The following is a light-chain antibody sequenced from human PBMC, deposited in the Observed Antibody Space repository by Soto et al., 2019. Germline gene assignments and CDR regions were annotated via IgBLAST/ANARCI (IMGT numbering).Light chain of an antibody. J-gene: IGKJ1*01. CDR2: WAS. V-gene: IGKV4-1*01. Sequence: DIVMTQSPDSLAVPLGERATINCKSSQSVLYSSNNKNYLAWYQQKPGQPPKLLIYWASTRESGVPDRFSGSGSGTDFTLTISSLQAEDVAVYYCQQYYSTLRTFGQGTKVEIK. CDR3: QQYYSTLRT. CDR1: QSVLYSSNNKNY.